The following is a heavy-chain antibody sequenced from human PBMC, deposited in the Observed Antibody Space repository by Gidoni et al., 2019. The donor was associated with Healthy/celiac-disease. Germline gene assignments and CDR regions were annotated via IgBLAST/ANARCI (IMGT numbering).Heavy chain of an antibody. CDR3: ARGRGACSSTSCYTLGVDY. CDR2: INHSGST. D-gene: IGHD2-2*02. Sequence: QVQLQQWGAGLLKPSETLSLTCAGYGGSVSGYYWSWIRQPPGKGLEWLGEINHSGSTNYNPSLKSRVTISVDTSKNQFSLKLSSVTAADTAVYYCARGRGACSSTSCYTLGVDYWGQGTLVTVSS. CDR1: GGSVSGYY. J-gene: IGHJ4*02. V-gene: IGHV4-34*01.